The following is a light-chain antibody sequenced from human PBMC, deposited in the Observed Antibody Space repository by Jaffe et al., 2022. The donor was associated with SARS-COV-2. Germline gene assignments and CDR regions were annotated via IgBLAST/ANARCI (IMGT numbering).Light chain of an antibody. CDR1: QNIGSS. CDR2: GAF. Sequence: DIQMTQSPSSLSASVGDRVTIICRASQNIGSSLSWYQQKPGEAPKILIYGAFHLQTGVPSRFSGSVSGTDFTLIISSLQPEDSATYLCQQSSATPWTFGLGTKVEV. V-gene: IGKV1-39*01. CDR3: QQSSATPWT. J-gene: IGKJ1*01.